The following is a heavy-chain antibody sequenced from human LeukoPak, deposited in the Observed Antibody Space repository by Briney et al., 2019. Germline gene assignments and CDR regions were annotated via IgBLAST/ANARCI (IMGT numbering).Heavy chain of an antibody. Sequence: GGSLRLSCAASGFTFSSYGMSWVRQAPGKGLEWVSAISGSGGSTYYADSVKGRFTISRDNSKNTLYLQMNSLRAEDTAVYYCAKRYGDYVSLDYWGQGTLVTVSS. CDR1: GFTFSSYG. J-gene: IGHJ4*02. CDR2: ISGSGGST. CDR3: AKRYGDYVSLDY. D-gene: IGHD4-17*01. V-gene: IGHV3-23*01.